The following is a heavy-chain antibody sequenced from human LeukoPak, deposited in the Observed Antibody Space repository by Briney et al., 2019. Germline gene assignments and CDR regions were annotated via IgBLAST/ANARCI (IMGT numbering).Heavy chain of an antibody. J-gene: IGHJ3*01. CDR1: GFTFDDYS. CDR3: AKGVDFYASGSLFSPFYV. V-gene: IGHV3-43*01. Sequence: PGGSLRLCCSASGFTFDDYSMHWVRQVPGRGLEWVSLISGNGATTYYADSVKGRFTVFRDNSKNTVDLQMDSLRGDDSALYYCAKGVDFYASGSLFSPFYVWGQGTTVTVSS. CDR2: ISGNGATT. D-gene: IGHD3-10*01.